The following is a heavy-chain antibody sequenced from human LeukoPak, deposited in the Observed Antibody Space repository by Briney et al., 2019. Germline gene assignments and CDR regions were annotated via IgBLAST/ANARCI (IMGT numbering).Heavy chain of an antibody. Sequence: GGSLRLSCAASGFTFSSYEMNWVRQAPGKGLERVSYISSSGSTIYYADSVKGRFTISRDNAKTSLSLQMNSLRAEDTAVYYCARASTSYSSGLYAFDIWGKGTMVTVSS. CDR2: ISSSGSTI. CDR3: ARASTSYSSGLYAFDI. D-gene: IGHD6-19*01. CDR1: GFTFSSYE. J-gene: IGHJ3*02. V-gene: IGHV3-48*03.